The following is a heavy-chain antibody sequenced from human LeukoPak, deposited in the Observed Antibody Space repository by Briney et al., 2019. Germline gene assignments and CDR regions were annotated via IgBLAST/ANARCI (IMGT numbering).Heavy chain of an antibody. Sequence: GGSLRLSCAASGFTFSSYAMSWVRQAPGKGLEWVSAISGSGGSTYCADSVKGRFTISRDNSKNTLYLQMNSLRAEDTAVYYCAKDPDGRRYFDWLTVRGGNWFDPWGQGTLVTVSS. J-gene: IGHJ5*02. D-gene: IGHD3-9*01. CDR3: AKDPDGRRYFDWLTVRGGNWFDP. CDR2: ISGSGGST. CDR1: GFTFSSYA. V-gene: IGHV3-23*01.